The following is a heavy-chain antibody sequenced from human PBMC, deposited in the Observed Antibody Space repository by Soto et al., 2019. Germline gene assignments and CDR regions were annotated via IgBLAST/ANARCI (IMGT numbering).Heavy chain of an antibody. CDR2: IIPIFGGA. CDR3: AKGEKRPYYCYAMDV. V-gene: IGHV1-69*01. CDR1: GGTFRRFA. Sequence: QVQLVQSGAEVKKPGSSVKVSCKASGGTFRRFAISWVRQAPGHGLEWMGGIIPIFGGATYAQKFQGRVTLTADESTSTAYMELTSLSSEDTAMYYCAKGEKRPYYCYAMDVWGQGTTVTVSS. J-gene: IGHJ6*01.